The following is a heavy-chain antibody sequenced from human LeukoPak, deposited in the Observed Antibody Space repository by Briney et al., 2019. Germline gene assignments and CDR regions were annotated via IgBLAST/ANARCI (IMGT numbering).Heavy chain of an antibody. D-gene: IGHD3-10*01. CDR2: ISYDGSNK. J-gene: IGHJ4*02. CDR1: GFTFSSYG. V-gene: IGHV3-30*18. CDR3: AKDAGGFGQFTFDY. Sequence: GGSLRLSCAASGFTFSSYGMHWVRQAPGKGLEWVAVISYDGSNKYYADSVKGRFTISRDNSKNTLYLQMSSLRAEDTAVYYCAKDAGGFGQFTFDYWGQGTLVTVSS.